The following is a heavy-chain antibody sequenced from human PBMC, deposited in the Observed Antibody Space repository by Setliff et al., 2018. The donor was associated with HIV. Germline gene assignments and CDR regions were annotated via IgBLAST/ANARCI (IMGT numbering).Heavy chain of an antibody. CDR1: GFTFSSYA. D-gene: IGHD3-9*01. CDR2: ISYDGSNK. V-gene: IGHV3-30*01. J-gene: IGHJ4*02. CDR3: ANLKDYHLLTGTP. Sequence: GGSLRLSCAASGFTFSSYAMHWVRQAPGKGLEWVAVISYDGSNKYYADSVKGRFTISRDNSKNTLYLQMNSLRAEDTAVYYCANLKDYHLLTGTPWGQGALVTVSS.